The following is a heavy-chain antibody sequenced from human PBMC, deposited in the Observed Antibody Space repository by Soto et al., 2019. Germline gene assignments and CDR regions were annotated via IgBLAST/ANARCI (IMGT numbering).Heavy chain of an antibody. Sequence: QVQLQESGPGLVKPTQTLSLTCTVSGDSISSGAYYWTWIRQHPGKGLEWIGYIYYSGSTHYNPALKKRVTITVDTSKNQFSLKLSSVTAADTAVYYCARGCGGSCYTDYWGQGTLVTVSA. CDR1: GDSISSGAYY. J-gene: IGHJ4*02. V-gene: IGHV4-31*03. CDR2: IYYSGST. CDR3: ARGCGGSCYTDY. D-gene: IGHD2-15*01.